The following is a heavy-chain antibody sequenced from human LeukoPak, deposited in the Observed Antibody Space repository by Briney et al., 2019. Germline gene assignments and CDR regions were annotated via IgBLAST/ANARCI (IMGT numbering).Heavy chain of an antibody. CDR1: GFTFSSFG. J-gene: IGHJ4*02. Sequence: PGGSLRLSCADSGFTFSSFGMNWVRQAPGKGLEWVSYISSSGSTIYYADSVKGRFTISRDNAKNSLYLQMNSLRAEDTAVYYCARDVLRYFDWFPPWFDYWGQGTLVTVSS. V-gene: IGHV3-48*03. CDR2: ISSSGSTI. CDR3: ARDVLRYFDWFPPWFDY. D-gene: IGHD3-9*01.